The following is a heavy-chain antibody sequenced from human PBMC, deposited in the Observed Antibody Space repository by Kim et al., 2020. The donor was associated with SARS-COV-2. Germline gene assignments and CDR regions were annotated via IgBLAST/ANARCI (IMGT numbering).Heavy chain of an antibody. CDR2: IYTSGST. CDR1: GGSISSGSYY. CDR3: ARFTVDTAMGPYYYYGMDV. Sequence: SETLSLTCTVSGGSISSGSYYWSWIRQPAGKGLEWIGRIYTSGSTNYNPSLKSRVTISVDTSKNQFSLKLSSVTAADTAVYYCARFTVDTAMGPYYYYGMDVWGQGTTVTVSS. V-gene: IGHV4-61*02. J-gene: IGHJ6*02. D-gene: IGHD5-18*01.